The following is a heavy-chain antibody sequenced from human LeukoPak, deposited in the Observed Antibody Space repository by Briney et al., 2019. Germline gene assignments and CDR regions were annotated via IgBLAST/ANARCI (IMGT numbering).Heavy chain of an antibody. Sequence: GASVKVSCKASGYTFTSYGISWVRQAPGQGLEWMGWISAYNGNTNYAQKLQGRVTMTTDTSTSTAYMELRSLRSDDTAVYYCAREEWAYGRYFDWTLYGMDVWGQGTTVTVSS. D-gene: IGHD3-9*01. CDR1: GYTFTSYG. J-gene: IGHJ6*02. V-gene: IGHV1-18*01. CDR2: ISAYNGNT. CDR3: AREEWAYGRYFDWTLYGMDV.